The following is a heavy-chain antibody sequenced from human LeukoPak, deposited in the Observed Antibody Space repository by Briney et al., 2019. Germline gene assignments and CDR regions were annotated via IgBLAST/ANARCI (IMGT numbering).Heavy chain of an antibody. CDR2: INHSGST. D-gene: IGHD3-22*01. CDR1: GGSFSGYY. CDR3: ARGYYDSSAYYPAAFDY. Sequence: NPSETLSLTCAVYGGSFSGYYWSWIRQPPGKGLEWIGEINHSGSTNYNPSLKSRVTISVDTSKKQLSLKLTSVTAADMAVYYCARGYYDSSAYYPAAFDYWGQGTLVTVSS. J-gene: IGHJ4*02. V-gene: IGHV4-34*01.